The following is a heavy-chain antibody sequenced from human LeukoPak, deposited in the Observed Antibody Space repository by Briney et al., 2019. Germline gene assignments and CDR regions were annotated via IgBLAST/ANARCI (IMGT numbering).Heavy chain of an antibody. D-gene: IGHD6-6*01. CDR3: ARDGRSTSDFDC. J-gene: IGHJ4*02. V-gene: IGHV1-2*02. CDR2: INPYSGDT. Sequence: SVRECCQPSGYSFAEYYIVDVRGAPGHGLKWMGWINPYSGDTNYAQKCQGSVTMTRDTSISTDYMELSRLRSDVTAVYYCARDGRSTSDFDCWGQGTLVTVSS. CDR1: GYSFAEYY.